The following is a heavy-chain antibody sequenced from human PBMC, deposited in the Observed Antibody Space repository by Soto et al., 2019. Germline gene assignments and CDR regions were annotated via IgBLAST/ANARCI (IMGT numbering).Heavy chain of an antibody. Sequence: EVQLSESGGGLVQPGGSLRLSCAASGFTFRSHAMNWVRQAPGKGLEWVSNINGSGSEKYYGNSVKGRFTTSRDKSKSRSFLQLHSLRGDDPDVYYCGRRARDGRNSAIDFWGQGTLVTVSS. CDR1: GFTFRSHA. J-gene: IGHJ4*02. V-gene: IGHV3-23*01. CDR3: GRRARDGRNSAIDF. CDR2: INGSGSEK. D-gene: IGHD1-1*01.